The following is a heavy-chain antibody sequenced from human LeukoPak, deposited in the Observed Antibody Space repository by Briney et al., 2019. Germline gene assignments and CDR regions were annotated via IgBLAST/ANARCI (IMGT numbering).Heavy chain of an antibody. CDR1: GGTFTGYA. D-gene: IGHD4-11*01. V-gene: IGHV1-69*06. CDR2: IIPIFGTA. J-gene: IGHJ4*02. CDR3: ARETYSDNTFGY. Sequence: SVKVSCKASGGTFTGYAISWVRQAPGQGLEWMGGIIPIFGTANYAQKFQGRVTITADKSTSTAYMELSSLRSEDTAVYYCARETYSDNTFGYWGQGTLVTVSS.